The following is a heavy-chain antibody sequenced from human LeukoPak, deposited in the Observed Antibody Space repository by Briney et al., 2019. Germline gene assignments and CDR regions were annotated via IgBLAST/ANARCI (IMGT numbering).Heavy chain of an antibody. D-gene: IGHD3-9*01. Sequence: SETLSLTCTVSGGSITTIPYNWGWIRQPPGKGLEWIGTISYVGTTYYEPSLKSRVTLSIATSKNQFSLNLNSATAADTAVYYCARHPTGYPNWFDSWGQGTLVIVSS. V-gene: IGHV4-39*01. J-gene: IGHJ5*01. CDR2: ISYVGTT. CDR3: ARHPTGYPNWFDS. CDR1: GGSITTIPYN.